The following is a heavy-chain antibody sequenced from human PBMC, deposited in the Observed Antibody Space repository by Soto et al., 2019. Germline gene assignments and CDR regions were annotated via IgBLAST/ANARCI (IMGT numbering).Heavy chain of an antibody. D-gene: IGHD2-2*01. CDR3: AKAQYCISTSCSVPPFDP. J-gene: IGHJ5*02. CDR1: GFTFSSYG. V-gene: IGHV3-30*18. CDR2: ISYDGSNK. Sequence: PGGSLRLSCAASGFTFSSYGMHWVRQAPGKGLEWVAVISYDGSNKYYADSVKGRFTISRDNSKNTLYLQMNSLRAEDTAVYYCAKAQYCISTSCSVPPFDPWGQGTLVTVSS.